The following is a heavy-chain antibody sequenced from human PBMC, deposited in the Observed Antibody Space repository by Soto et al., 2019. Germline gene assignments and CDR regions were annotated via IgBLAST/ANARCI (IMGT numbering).Heavy chain of an antibody. Sequence: EVQLMESGGGLVQPGGSLRLSCAASGFTFSSHTMHWVRQAPGKGLEYVSTVSSNGGSTYYADSVRGRFTISRDNSKNTLYLQMGSLRAEDMAVYYCARGLGSSWYYAFDIWGQGTMVTVSS. CDR3: ARGLGSSWYYAFDI. CDR2: VSSNGGST. J-gene: IGHJ3*02. CDR1: GFTFSSHT. D-gene: IGHD6-13*01. V-gene: IGHV3-64*07.